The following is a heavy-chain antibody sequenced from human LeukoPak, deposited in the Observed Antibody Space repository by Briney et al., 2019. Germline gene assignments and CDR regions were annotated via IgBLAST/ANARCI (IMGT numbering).Heavy chain of an antibody. Sequence: PGGSLRLSCAASGFTFDDYAMHWVRQAPGKGLEWVSGISWNSGSIGYADSVKGRFTISRDNAKNTLYLQMNSLRAEDTALYYCAKASPGYSYYFDYWGQGTLVTVSS. CDR3: AKASPGYSYYFDY. V-gene: IGHV3-9*01. CDR1: GFTFDDYA. J-gene: IGHJ4*02. D-gene: IGHD3-9*01. CDR2: ISWNSGSI.